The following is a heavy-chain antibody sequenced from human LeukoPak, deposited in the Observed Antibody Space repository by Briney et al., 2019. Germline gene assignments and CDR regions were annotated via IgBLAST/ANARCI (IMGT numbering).Heavy chain of an antibody. CDR3: PRVHTAMPTFSAFDI. V-gene: IGHV1-2*02. D-gene: IGHD5-18*01. Sequence: ASVKVSCKASGYTFTGYYMHWVRQAPGQGLEWMGWINPNSGGTNYAQKFQGRVTMTRDTSSSAAYMELSRLRSDDTAVYYCPRVHTAMPTFSAFDIWGQGTMVTVSS. J-gene: IGHJ3*02. CDR2: INPNSGGT. CDR1: GYTFTGYY.